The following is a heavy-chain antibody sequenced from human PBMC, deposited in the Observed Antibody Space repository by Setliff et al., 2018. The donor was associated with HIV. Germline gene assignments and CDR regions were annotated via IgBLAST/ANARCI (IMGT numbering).Heavy chain of an antibody. J-gene: IGHJ3*02. D-gene: IGHD3-3*01. CDR1: GGSFSGFY. CDR2: VNHSGDT. CDR3: AKGSEWLLYRYSPHDAYDI. V-gene: IGHV4-34*01. Sequence: TSETLSLTCAVYGGSFSGFYWSWVRQPPGKGLEWIGEVNHSGDTNYNPSLKSRVTMSVDTSKSQVSLRLRSVTAADTALYYCAKGSEWLLYRYSPHDAYDIWGQGTMVTVSS.